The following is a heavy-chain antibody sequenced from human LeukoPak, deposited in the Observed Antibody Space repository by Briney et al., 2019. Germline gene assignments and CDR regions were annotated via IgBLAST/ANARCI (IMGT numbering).Heavy chain of an antibody. Sequence: SETLSLTCAVSGGSISSGGYSWSWIRQPPGKGLEWIGYIYHSGSTYYNPSLKSRVTISVDRSKNQFSLKLSSVTAADTAVYYCARNLVATSTYCFDYWGQGTLVTVSS. CDR2: IYHSGST. J-gene: IGHJ4*02. CDR3: ARNLVATSTYCFDY. V-gene: IGHV4-30-2*01. D-gene: IGHD5-12*01. CDR1: GGSISSGGYS.